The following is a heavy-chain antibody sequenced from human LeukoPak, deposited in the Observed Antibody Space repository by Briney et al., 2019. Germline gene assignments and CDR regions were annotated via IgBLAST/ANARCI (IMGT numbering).Heavy chain of an antibody. CDR2: IYYSGST. J-gene: IGHJ4*02. Sequence: PSETLSLTCTVSGGSISSYYWSWIRQPPGKGLEWIGYIYYSGSTNYNPSLKSRVTISVDTSKNQFSLKLSSVTAADTAVYYCARDLTTVVPFFDYWGQGTLVTVSS. CDR3: ARDLTTVVPFFDY. CDR1: GGSISSYY. D-gene: IGHD4-23*01. V-gene: IGHV4-59*12.